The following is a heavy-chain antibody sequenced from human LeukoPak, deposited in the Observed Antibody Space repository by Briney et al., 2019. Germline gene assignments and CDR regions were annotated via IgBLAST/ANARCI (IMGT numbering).Heavy chain of an antibody. V-gene: IGHV3-9*01. D-gene: IGHD3-22*01. CDR3: AKDRNYDSSGYFAY. CDR1: GFTFDDYA. J-gene: IGHJ4*02. Sequence: GGSLRLSGAASGFTFDDYAMHWVRQAPGKGLEWVSGISWNSGSIGYADSVKGRFTISRDNAKNSLYLQMNSLRAEDTALYYCAKDRNYDSSGYFAYWGQGTLVTVSS. CDR2: ISWNSGSI.